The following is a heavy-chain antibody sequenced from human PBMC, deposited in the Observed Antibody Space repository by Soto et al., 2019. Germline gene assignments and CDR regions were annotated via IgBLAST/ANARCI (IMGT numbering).Heavy chain of an antibody. J-gene: IGHJ4*02. CDR1: GFTFSSYA. D-gene: IGHD1-26*01. CDR3: ARFSVGAYDY. CDR2: ISSNGGST. Sequence: GGSLRLSCTASGFTFSSYAMHWVRQAPGKGLEYVSAISSNGGSTYYADSVKGRFTISRDNSKNTLYLQMGSLRAEDMAVYYCARFSVGAYDYWGQGTLVTVSS. V-gene: IGHV3-64*02.